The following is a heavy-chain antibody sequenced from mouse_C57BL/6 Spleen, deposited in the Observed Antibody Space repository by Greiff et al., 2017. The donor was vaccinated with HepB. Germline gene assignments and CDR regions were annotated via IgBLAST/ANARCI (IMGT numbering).Heavy chain of an antibody. J-gene: IGHJ2*01. V-gene: IGHV3-6*01. CDR1: GYSITSGYY. Sequence: VQLQQSGPGLVKPSQSLSLTCSVTGYSITSGYYWNWIRQFPGNKLEWMGYISYDGSNNYNPSLKNRISITRDTSKNQFFLKLNSVTTEDTATYYCAVIYYYGSSYYWGQGTTLTVSS. D-gene: IGHD1-1*01. CDR3: AVIYYYGSSYY. CDR2: ISYDGSN.